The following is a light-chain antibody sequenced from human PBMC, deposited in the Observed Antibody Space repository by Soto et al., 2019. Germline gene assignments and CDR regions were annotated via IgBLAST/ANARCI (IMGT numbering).Light chain of an antibody. Sequence: EIVLTQSPDTLSLSPGERATLSCRASQSVSSYLAWYQQKPGQAPRLLIYDASNRATGIPARFSGTGSETDFTLTISSLEPEDFAIYYCQQRSKMPLTFGHGTKVDIK. CDR2: DAS. V-gene: IGKV3-11*01. CDR3: QQRSKMPLT. J-gene: IGKJ1*01. CDR1: QSVSSY.